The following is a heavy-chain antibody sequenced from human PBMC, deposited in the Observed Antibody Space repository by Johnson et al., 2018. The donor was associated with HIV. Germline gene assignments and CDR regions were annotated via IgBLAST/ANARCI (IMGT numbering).Heavy chain of an antibody. CDR2: ISGSGGST. J-gene: IGHJ3*02. CDR1: GFIFDDHG. D-gene: IGHD1-7*01. V-gene: IGHV3-23*04. Sequence: MQLVESGGGVVRPGGSLRLSCAASGFIFDDHGMTWVRQAPGKGLEWVSAISGSGGSTFYADTLKGRFTISRDNSKSTLYLQMNSLRAEDTAVYYCARRGNYLADAFDIWGQGTMVTVSS. CDR3: ARRGNYLADAFDI.